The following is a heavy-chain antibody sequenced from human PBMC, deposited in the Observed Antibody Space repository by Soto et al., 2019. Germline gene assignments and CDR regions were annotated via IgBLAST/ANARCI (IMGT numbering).Heavy chain of an antibody. CDR2: INHSGST. CDR3: ARVNVDTAMATEGDFDY. Sequence: SETLSLTCAVYGGSFSGYYWSWIRQPPGKGLEWIGEINHSGSTNYNPSLKSRVTISVDTSKNQFSLKLSSVTAADTAVYYCARVNVDTAMATEGDFDYWGQGTLVTVSS. D-gene: IGHD5-18*01. J-gene: IGHJ4*02. CDR1: GGSFSGYY. V-gene: IGHV4-34*01.